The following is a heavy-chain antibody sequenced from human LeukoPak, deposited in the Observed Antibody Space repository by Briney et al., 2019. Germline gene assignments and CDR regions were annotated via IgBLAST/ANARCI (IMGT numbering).Heavy chain of an antibody. V-gene: IGHV1-18*01. D-gene: IGHD4-17*01. CDR2: ISAYNGNT. Sequence: GASVKVSCKASGYTFTSYGISWVRQAPGQGLEWMGWISAYNGNTNYAQKLQGRVTMTTDTSTSTAYMELSSLRSEDTAVYYCASVSDYGAFDIWGQGTMVTVSS. J-gene: IGHJ3*02. CDR1: GYTFTSYG. CDR3: ASVSDYGAFDI.